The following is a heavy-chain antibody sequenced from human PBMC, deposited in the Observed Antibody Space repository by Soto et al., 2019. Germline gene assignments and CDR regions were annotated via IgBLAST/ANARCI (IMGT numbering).Heavy chain of an antibody. CDR3: ARDFAYFDS. CDR2: IYHTGRT. J-gene: IGHJ4*02. D-gene: IGHD3-3*01. CDR1: DGSIRSYY. V-gene: IGHV4-59*01. Sequence: PSETLSLTCTVSDGSIRSYYWSWIRQSPGKGLEWIGYIYHTGRTSYNPSLKSRVSISMDASKNQFSLNLDSVTAADTAVYFCARDFAYFDSWGQGTLVTVSS.